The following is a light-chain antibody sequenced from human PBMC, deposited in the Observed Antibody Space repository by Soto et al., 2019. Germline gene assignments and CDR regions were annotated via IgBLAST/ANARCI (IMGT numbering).Light chain of an antibody. J-gene: IGKJ4*01. V-gene: IGKV1-5*01. Sequence: DIQMTQSPSILSASVGDRVTITCRASQSIRSWLAWYQQKPGKAPTLLIYDAYSLESGVPSRFSGRRSGTAFTLPIAGLQPEDFVTYYCQQYESYSPLTFGGGTKVEIK. CDR2: DAY. CDR1: QSIRSW. CDR3: QQYESYSPLT.